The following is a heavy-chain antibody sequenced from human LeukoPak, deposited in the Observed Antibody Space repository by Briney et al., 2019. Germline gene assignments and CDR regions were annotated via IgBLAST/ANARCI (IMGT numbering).Heavy chain of an antibody. V-gene: IGHV3-74*01. D-gene: IGHD4-11*01. Sequence: GGSLRLSCAASGFTFSSSWMHWVRQAPGKGLVWVSRISSDGGTTAYADSVKGRFTISRDNAKNALYLQMNSLGAEDTAVYYCARDHSPGWFDPWGQGTLVTVSS. J-gene: IGHJ5*02. CDR2: ISSDGGTT. CDR3: ARDHSPGWFDP. CDR1: GFTFSSSW.